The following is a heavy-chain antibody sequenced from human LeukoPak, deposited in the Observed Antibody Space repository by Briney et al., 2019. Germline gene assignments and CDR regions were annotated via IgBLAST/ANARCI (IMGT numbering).Heavy chain of an antibody. V-gene: IGHV3-30*18. CDR3: AKISSGHPLDY. CDR2: ISYDGSNK. Sequence: GGSLRLSCAASGFTFSSYAMHWVRQAPGEGVEWVAVISYDGSNKYYADSVKGRFTISRDNSKNTLYLQMNSLGAEDTAVYYCAKISSGHPLDYWGQGTLVTVSS. D-gene: IGHD3-22*01. J-gene: IGHJ4*02. CDR1: GFTFSSYA.